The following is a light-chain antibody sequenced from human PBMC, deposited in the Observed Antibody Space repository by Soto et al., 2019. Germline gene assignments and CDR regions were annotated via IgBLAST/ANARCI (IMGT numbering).Light chain of an antibody. CDR1: RSNIGRNP. CDR3: AAWDDSLNGVV. J-gene: IGLJ2*01. Sequence: QSVLTQPPSASGTPGQSVTISCSGSRSNIGRNPVAWYQQLPGTAPKLLIYSNSQRPSGVPDRFSGSKSGTSASLAISGLKYEDEANYFCAAWDDSLNGVVFGGGTKLTVL. V-gene: IGLV1-44*01. CDR2: SNS.